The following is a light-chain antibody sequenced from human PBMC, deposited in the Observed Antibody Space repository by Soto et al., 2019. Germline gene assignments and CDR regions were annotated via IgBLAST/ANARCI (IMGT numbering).Light chain of an antibody. CDR2: KVN. Sequence: QSALIQPPSVSGSPGQSVTISCTGTSSDVGSYDYVSWYRQYPGTVPKAMMYKVNTQPSGVPDRFSGSKSGNTASLTISGLQAEDEADYYCCSYAGSYTFYVFGTGTQLTVL. CDR3: CSYAGSYTFYV. J-gene: IGLJ1*01. CDR1: SSDVGSYDY. V-gene: IGLV2-11*01.